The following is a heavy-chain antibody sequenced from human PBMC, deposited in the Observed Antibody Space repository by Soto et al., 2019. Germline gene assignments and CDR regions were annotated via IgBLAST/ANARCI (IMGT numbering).Heavy chain of an antibody. CDR3: ARRNWEYYFDY. D-gene: IGHD7-27*01. J-gene: IGHJ4*02. V-gene: IGHV4-39*01. CDR1: GGSISSSSYY. Sequence: SETLSLTCTVSGGSISSSSYYWGWIRQPPGKGLEWIGSIYYSGSTYYNPSLKSRVTISVDTSKNQFSLKLSSLTAADTAVYYCARRNWEYYFDYWGQGTLVTVSS. CDR2: IYYSGST.